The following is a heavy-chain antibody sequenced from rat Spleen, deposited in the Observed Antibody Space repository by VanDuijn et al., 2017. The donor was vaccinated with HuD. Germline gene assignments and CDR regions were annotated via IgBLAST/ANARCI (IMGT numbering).Heavy chain of an antibody. Sequence: EVQLVESGGGLVQPGRSLKLSCVASGFTFNNYWMTWIRQAPGKGLEWVASITNTGGSTYYPDSVKGRFTFSRDNAKSTLYLQMNSLRSEDTATYYCTRDTYYGSPYVMDAWGQGASVTVSS. J-gene: IGHJ4*01. CDR3: TRDTYYGSPYVMDA. CDR1: GFTFNNYW. CDR2: ITNTGGST. D-gene: IGHD1-9*01. V-gene: IGHV5-31*01.